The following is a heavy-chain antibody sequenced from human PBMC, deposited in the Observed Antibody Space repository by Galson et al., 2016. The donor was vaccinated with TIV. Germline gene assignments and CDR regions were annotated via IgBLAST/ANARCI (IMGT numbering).Heavy chain of an antibody. V-gene: IGHV3-30-3*01. CDR2: ISYDGSNK. Sequence: SLRLSCAASGFTFSDEAMHWVRQAPGKGPEWAAVISYDGSNKFYADSVKGRSTISKDNSKNTLYLQMTSLRAEDTALYYCARDRHHGYFDLWGRGTLVTVSS. CDR1: GFTFSDEA. CDR3: ARDRHHGYFDL. J-gene: IGHJ2*01.